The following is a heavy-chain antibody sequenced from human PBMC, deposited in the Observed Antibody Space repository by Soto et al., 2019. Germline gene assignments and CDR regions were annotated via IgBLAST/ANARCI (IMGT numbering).Heavy chain of an antibody. CDR1: GGSISNYY. CDR3: ARDSGYNYGYFRWFDP. D-gene: IGHD5-18*01. V-gene: IGHV4-59*01. CDR2: IFYTGNT. J-gene: IGHJ5*02. Sequence: SETLSLTCTVSGGSISNYYWTWIRQPPGKGLQWIGHIFYTGNTNYNPALESRVTISVDTSKNQFSLKLSSVTAADTAFYYCARDSGYNYGYFRWFDPWGQGTLVTVSS.